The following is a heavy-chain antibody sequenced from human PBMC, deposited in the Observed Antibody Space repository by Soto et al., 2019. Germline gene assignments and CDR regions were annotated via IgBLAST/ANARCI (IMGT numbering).Heavy chain of an antibody. Sequence: EVQLVESGGGLVQPRGSLRLSCAASGFTFSTYWMNWVGQAPGKGLEWVANIKQDGSEKYYVDSVKGRLTISRDNAKNSLYLQMNSLRAEDTAVYYCARDPNIVATMGSIYYYYGMDVWGQGTTVTVSS. V-gene: IGHV3-7*01. CDR1: GFTFSTYW. CDR3: ARDPNIVATMGSIYYYYGMDV. CDR2: IKQDGSEK. D-gene: IGHD5-12*01. J-gene: IGHJ6*02.